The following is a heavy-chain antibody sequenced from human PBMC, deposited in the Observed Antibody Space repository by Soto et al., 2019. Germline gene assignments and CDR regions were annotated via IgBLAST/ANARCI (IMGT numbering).Heavy chain of an antibody. CDR3: ASYYGDNTTWFAP. V-gene: IGHV4-34*01. Sequence: QVQLQQWGAGLLKPSETLSLTCAVYGGSFSGYYWSWIRQPPGKGLEWIGEINHSGNTNYNPSLKSRVTISVDTSKNQFSLKLSSGTAADTAVYYCASYYGDNTTWFAPWGQGTLVTVSS. D-gene: IGHD4-17*01. CDR1: GGSFSGYY. J-gene: IGHJ5*02. CDR2: INHSGNT.